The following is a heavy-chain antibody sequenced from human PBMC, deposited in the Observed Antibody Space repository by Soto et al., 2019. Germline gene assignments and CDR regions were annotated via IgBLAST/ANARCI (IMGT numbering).Heavy chain of an antibody. CDR1: GFTFSSYG. CDR3: ARDLSHYDILTGYYTGGMDV. D-gene: IGHD3-9*01. J-gene: IGHJ6*02. V-gene: IGHV3-48*01. CDR2: ISSSGSAI. Sequence: GGSLRLSCAASGFTFSSYGMSWVRQAPGKGLERVSFISSSGSAIYYADSVKGRFTISTDNAKNSLYLQMNSLRAEDTAVYYWARDLSHYDILTGYYTGGMDVWGQGTTVTVSS.